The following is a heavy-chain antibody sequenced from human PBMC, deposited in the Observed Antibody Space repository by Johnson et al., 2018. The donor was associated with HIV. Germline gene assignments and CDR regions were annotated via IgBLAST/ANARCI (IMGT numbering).Heavy chain of an antibody. V-gene: IGHV3-66*01. Sequence: VQLVESGGGVVRPGGSLRLSCAASGFTFSSYGMSWVRQAPGKGLEWVSVIYSGGSTYYADSVKGRFTISRDNSKNTLYLQMNSLRAGDTAVYYCARDLRAFDIWGQGTMVTVSS. CDR1: GFTFSSYG. CDR2: IYSGGST. CDR3: ARDLRAFDI. J-gene: IGHJ3*02.